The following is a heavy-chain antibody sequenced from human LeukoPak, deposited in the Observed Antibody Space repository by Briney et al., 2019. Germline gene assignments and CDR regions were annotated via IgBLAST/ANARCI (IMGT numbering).Heavy chain of an antibody. D-gene: IGHD3-10*01. CDR1: GFTFSGHW. V-gene: IGHV3-74*01. Sequence: PGGSLRLSCAVSGFTFSGHWMFWVRQAPGKGLEWVSSTNSDGSSRGYTDSVKGRFTVSRDNAKNTLYLQMNSLRGEDTAVYYCAKDIGSYYDYWGQGILVTVSS. CDR2: TNSDGSSR. CDR3: AKDIGSYYDY. J-gene: IGHJ4*02.